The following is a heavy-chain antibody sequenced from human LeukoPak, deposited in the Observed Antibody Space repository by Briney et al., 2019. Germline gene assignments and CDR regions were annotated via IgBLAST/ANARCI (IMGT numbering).Heavy chain of an antibody. Sequence: SETLSLTCTVSGGSISSYYWSWIRQPAGKGLEWIGHIYTSGSTNYNPSLKSRVTISVDTSKNQFSLKLSSVTAADTAVYYCARGVRITMIVVVMRDAFDIWGQGTMVTVSS. J-gene: IGHJ3*02. CDR2: IYTSGST. CDR1: GGSISSYY. D-gene: IGHD3-22*01. V-gene: IGHV4-4*07. CDR3: ARGVRITMIVVVMRDAFDI.